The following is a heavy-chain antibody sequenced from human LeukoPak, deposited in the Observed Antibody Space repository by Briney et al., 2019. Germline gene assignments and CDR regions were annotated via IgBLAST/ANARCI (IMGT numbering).Heavy chain of an antibody. J-gene: IGHJ4*02. CDR3: ARHRTIAVATNY. D-gene: IGHD6-19*01. Sequence: PSETLSLTCTVSGGSISSYYWSWIRQPPGKGLEWIGYIYYSGSTNYNPSLKSRVTISVDTSKNQFSLKLSSVTAADTAVYYCARHRTIAVATNYWGQGTLVTVSS. CDR1: GGSISSYY. CDR2: IYYSGST. V-gene: IGHV4-59*08.